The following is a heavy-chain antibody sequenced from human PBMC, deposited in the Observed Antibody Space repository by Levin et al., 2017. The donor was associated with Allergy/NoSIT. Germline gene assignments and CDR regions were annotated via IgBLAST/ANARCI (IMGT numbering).Heavy chain of an antibody. CDR3: ARDSYYYDSSGYAIPFYGMDV. J-gene: IGHJ6*02. Sequence: VASVKVSCKASGGTFSSYAISWVRQAPGQGLEWMGGIIPIFGTANYAQKFQGRVTITADESTSTAYMELSSLRSEDTAVYYCARDSYYYDSSGYAIPFYGMDVWGQGTTVTVSS. V-gene: IGHV1-69*13. CDR2: IIPIFGTA. CDR1: GGTFSSYA. D-gene: IGHD3-22*01.